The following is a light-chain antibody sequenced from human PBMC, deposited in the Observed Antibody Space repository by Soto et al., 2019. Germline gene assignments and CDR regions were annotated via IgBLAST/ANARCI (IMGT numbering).Light chain of an antibody. CDR3: QQYGSSPYT. CDR2: GAS. CDR1: QSVSSSY. J-gene: IGKJ2*01. Sequence: EIVLTQSPGTLSLSPGERATLYCRASQSVSSSYLAWYQQKPGQAPRLLIYGASSRATGIPDRFSGSGSGTAFTLTISRLEPEDFAVYYCQQYGSSPYTFGQGTKLEIK. V-gene: IGKV3-20*01.